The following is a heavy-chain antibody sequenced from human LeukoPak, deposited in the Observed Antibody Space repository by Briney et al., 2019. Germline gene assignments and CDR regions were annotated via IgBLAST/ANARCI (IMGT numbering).Heavy chain of an antibody. CDR2: IWYDGSNK. CDR3: ARGYGSGSYPIDY. CDR1: GFTFSNYG. V-gene: IGHV3-33*01. D-gene: IGHD3-10*01. Sequence: GGSLRLSCAASGFTFSNYGMHWVRQAPGKGREWVAVIWYDGSNKYYADSVKGRFPISRDNSKNTLYLQMTSLRDDDTAVYHCARGYGSGSYPIDYWGQGTLVTVSS. J-gene: IGHJ4*02.